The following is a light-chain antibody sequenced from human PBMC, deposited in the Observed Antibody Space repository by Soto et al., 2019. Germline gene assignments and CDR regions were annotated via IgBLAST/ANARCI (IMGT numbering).Light chain of an antibody. CDR3: QQYYGYPLT. CDR2: DAS. J-gene: IGKJ4*01. CDR1: QSINTW. V-gene: IGKV1-5*01. Sequence: DIQMTQSPSTLSASAGDRVTITCRASQSINTWVAWYRQNPGKAPKLLIYDASSLASGDPSRFRGSGSGAEFTLTISSLQPDDFATFYCQQYYGYPLTFGGGTQVE.